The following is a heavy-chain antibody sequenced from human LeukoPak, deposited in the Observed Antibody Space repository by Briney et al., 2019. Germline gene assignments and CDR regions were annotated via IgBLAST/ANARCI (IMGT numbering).Heavy chain of an antibody. Sequence: GGSLRLSCAASGFTFSSYWMSWVRQAPGKGLEWVANIKQDGSEKYYVDSVKGRFTISRDNAKNSLYLQMNSLRADDTAVYYCARDMVRGVVPYYYYYMDVWSKGTTVTVSS. CDR3: ARDMVRGVVPYYYYYMDV. CDR2: IKQDGSEK. J-gene: IGHJ6*03. V-gene: IGHV3-7*01. CDR1: GFTFSSYW. D-gene: IGHD3-10*01.